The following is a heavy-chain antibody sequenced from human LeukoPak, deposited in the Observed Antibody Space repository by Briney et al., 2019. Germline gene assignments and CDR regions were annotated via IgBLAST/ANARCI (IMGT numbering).Heavy chain of an antibody. D-gene: IGHD2-2*01. Sequence: PSETLSLTCTVSGGSISSYYWSWIRQPPGKGLEWIGYMYYSGNTNYNPSLKSRVTISVDTSKNQFSLKLSSVTAADTAVYYCARGVVVPAASLYYYYGMDVWGQGTTVTVSS. CDR1: GGSISSYY. V-gene: IGHV4-59*12. CDR3: ARGVVVPAASLYYYYGMDV. CDR2: MYYSGNT. J-gene: IGHJ6*02.